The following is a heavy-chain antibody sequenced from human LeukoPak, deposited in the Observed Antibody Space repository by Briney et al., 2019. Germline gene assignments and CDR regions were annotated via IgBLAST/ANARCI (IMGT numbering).Heavy chain of an antibody. D-gene: IGHD6-6*01. J-gene: IGHJ4*02. V-gene: IGHV1-8*03. CDR3: ARGKFGYYSSSSYYFDY. CDR2: MNPDSGNT. CDR1: GYTFTNYD. Sequence: ASMKVSCKASGYTFTNYDINWVRQATGQELEWMGWMNPDSGNTGYAEKFQGRVTITRNTSISTAYMELSSLVSEDTAVYYCARGKFGYYSSSSYYFDYWGRESWSPSPQ.